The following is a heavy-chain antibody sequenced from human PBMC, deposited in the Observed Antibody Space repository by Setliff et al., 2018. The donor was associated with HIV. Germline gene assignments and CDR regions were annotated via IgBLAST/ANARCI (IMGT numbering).Heavy chain of an antibody. V-gene: IGHV4-39*01. CDR2: VYFTGDA. CDR3: VRHISPVDAFDV. Sequence: KASETLSLTCAVSGASVNTINHLWDWIRQPPGKGLEWIGSVYFTGDAYYNPSLKSRVTLSVDTSKNLFSLELRSVTAADTAVYYCVRHISPVDAFDVWGQGTMVTVSS. D-gene: IGHD3-3*02. J-gene: IGHJ3*01. CDR1: GASVNTINHL.